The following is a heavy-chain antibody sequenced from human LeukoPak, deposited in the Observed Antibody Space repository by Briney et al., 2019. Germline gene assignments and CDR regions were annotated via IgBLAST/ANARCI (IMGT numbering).Heavy chain of an antibody. J-gene: IGHJ4*02. D-gene: IGHD6-6*01. V-gene: IGHV4-59*01. CDR3: ASAKRLAAYYYFDY. CDR1: GGSISNYY. Sequence: SETLSLTCTVSGGSISNYYWSWIRQPPGKGLEWIGYIYYSGSTNYNPSLKSRVTISVDTSKNQFSLKLSSVTAADTAVYYCASAKRLAAYYYFDYWGQGTLVTVSS. CDR2: IYYSGST.